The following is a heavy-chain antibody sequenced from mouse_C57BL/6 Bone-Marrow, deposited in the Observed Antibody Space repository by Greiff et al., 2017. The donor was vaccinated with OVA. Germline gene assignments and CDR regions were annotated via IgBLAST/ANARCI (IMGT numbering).Heavy chain of an antibody. CDR1: GFTFSSYG. D-gene: IGHD3-3*01. Sequence: EVKVVESGGDLVKPGGSLKLSCAASGFTFSSYGMSWVRQTPDKRLEWVATISSGGSYTYYPDSVKGRFTISRDNAKNTLYLQMSSLKSEDTAMYYCARRGRADYWGQGTTLTVSS. V-gene: IGHV5-6*02. CDR3: ARRGRADY. J-gene: IGHJ2*01. CDR2: ISSGGSYT.